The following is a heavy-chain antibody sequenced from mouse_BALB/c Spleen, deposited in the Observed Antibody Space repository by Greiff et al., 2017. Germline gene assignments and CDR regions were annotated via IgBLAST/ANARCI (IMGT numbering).Heavy chain of an antibody. Sequence: QVQLKQSGPELVKPGASVKMSCKASGYTFTSYYIHWVKQRPGQGLEWIGWIYPGDGSTKYNEKFKGKTTLTADKSSSTAYMLLSSLTSEDSAIYFCARRGRYAMDYWGQGTSVTVSS. CDR1: GYTFTSYY. J-gene: IGHJ4*01. V-gene: IGHV1S56*01. CDR2: IYPGDGST. CDR3: ARRGRYAMDY.